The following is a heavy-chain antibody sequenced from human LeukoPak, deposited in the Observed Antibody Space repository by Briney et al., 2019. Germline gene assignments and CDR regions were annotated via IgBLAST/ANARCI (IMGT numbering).Heavy chain of an antibody. D-gene: IGHD6-19*01. Sequence: GRSLRLSCAASGFTFSSYGTHWVRQAPGKGLEWVAVIWYDGSNKYYADSVKGRFTISRDNSKNTLYLQMNSLRAEDTAVYYCAKPGIAVAGDDDAFDIWGQGTMVTVSS. CDR2: IWYDGSNK. V-gene: IGHV3-33*06. CDR3: AKPGIAVAGDDDAFDI. J-gene: IGHJ3*02. CDR1: GFTFSSYG.